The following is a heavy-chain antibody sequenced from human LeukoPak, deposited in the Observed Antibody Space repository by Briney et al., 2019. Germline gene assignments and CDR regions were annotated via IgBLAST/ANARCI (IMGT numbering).Heavy chain of an antibody. CDR1: GFTFSSYG. V-gene: IGHV3-30*18. CDR3: AKAGQTVTADFDY. D-gene: IGHD2-21*02. CDR2: ISYDGSNK. J-gene: IGHJ4*02. Sequence: PGRSLRLSCAASGFTFSSYGMHWVRQAPGKGLEWVAVISYDGSNKYYADSVKGRFTISRDNSKNTLYLQMNSLRAEDTAVYYCAKAGQTVTADFDYWGQGTLVTVSS.